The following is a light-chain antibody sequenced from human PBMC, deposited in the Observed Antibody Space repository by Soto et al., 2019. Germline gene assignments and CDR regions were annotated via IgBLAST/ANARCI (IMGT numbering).Light chain of an antibody. Sequence: EIVMTQSPGTLSVSPGERATLSCRASQSITNNLAWYQQKVGQAPRLLIYGASTRATGIPARFRGSGSGTEFTLTISSLESEAFAVYYCQQSNHWPPKMAFGQGTKVEIK. J-gene: IGKJ1*01. CDR1: QSITNN. CDR3: QQSNHWPPKMA. CDR2: GAS. V-gene: IGKV3-15*01.